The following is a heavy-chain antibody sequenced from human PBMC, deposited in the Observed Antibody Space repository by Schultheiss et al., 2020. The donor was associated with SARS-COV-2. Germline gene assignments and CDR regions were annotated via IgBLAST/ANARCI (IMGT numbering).Heavy chain of an antibody. J-gene: IGHJ4*02. CDR1: GFTVSSNY. V-gene: IGHV3-53*01. CDR2: IYSGGST. CDR3: VKSPGVAVAGTISFDY. D-gene: IGHD6-19*01. Sequence: GGSLRLSCAASGFTVSSNYMSWVRQAPGKGLEWVSVIYSGGSTYYADSVKGRFTISRDNAKNSLYLQMNSLRVEDTAVYYCVKSPGVAVAGTISFDYWGQGTLVTVSS.